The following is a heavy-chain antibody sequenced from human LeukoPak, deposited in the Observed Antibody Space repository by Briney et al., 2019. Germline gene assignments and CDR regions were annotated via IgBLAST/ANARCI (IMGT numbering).Heavy chain of an antibody. CDR2: INHSGST. V-gene: IGHV4-34*01. D-gene: IGHD1-20*01. CDR3: ARLNWSPDAFDI. J-gene: IGHJ3*02. CDR1: GGSFSGYY. Sequence: SETLSLTCAVYGGSFSGYYWSWIRQPPGKGLEWIGEINHSGSTNYNPSLKSRVTISVDTSKNQFSLKLSSVTAADTAVYYCARLNWSPDAFDIWGQGTMVTVSS.